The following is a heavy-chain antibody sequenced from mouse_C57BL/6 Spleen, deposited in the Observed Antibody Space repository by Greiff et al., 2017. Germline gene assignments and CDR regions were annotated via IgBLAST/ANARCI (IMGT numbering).Heavy chain of an antibody. CDR1: GYTFTDYY. Sequence: EVQLQQSGPVLVKPGASVKMSCKASGYTFTDYYMNWVKQSHGKSLEWIGVINPYNGGTSYNQKFKGKATLTVDKSSSTAYMELNSLTSEDSAVYYCARHESYWYFDVWGTGTTVTVSS. CDR2: INPYNGGT. J-gene: IGHJ1*03. CDR3: ARHESYWYFDV. V-gene: IGHV1-19*01.